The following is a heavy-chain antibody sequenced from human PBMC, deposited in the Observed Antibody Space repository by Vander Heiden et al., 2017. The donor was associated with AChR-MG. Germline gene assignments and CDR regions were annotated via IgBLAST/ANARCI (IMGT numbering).Heavy chain of an antibody. CDR3: ARENYAVHYMGV. J-gene: IGHJ6*03. D-gene: IGHD1-7*01. CDR1: GLTFSNYE. Sequence: EVQLVESGGGWVQPGGYLRLPGAASGLTFSNYEFNGVRQAPGKGLEWVSYISSTGDSIYYADSVEGRFTISRDNAKTSLYLQMNSLRAEDTAVYYCARENYAVHYMGVWGKGTTVTVSS. V-gene: IGHV3-48*03. CDR2: ISSTGDSI.